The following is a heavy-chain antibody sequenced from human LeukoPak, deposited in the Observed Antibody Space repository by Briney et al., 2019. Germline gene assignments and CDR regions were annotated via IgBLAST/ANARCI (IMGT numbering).Heavy chain of an antibody. V-gene: IGHV4-38-2*01. CDR1: GYSINSGYY. Sequence: SSVTLSLTCAVAGYSINSGYYWGWIRQPPGEGLEWIGSIYHSGSTHYNPSLKSRVIISVDTSKNQFSLKLSSLTAADTAVYYCARPLVHGAVGGFQHWGQGTLVTVSS. CDR2: IYHSGST. J-gene: IGHJ1*01. CDR3: ARPLVHGAVGGFQH. D-gene: IGHD4/OR15-4a*01.